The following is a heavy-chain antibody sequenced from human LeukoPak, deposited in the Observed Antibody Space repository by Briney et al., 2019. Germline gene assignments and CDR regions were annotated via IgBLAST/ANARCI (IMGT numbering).Heavy chain of an antibody. Sequence: GESLKISRKGSGHNFTSYWIAWVRQMPGKGLEWMGVIYPDDSDTRYSPPFQGQVTISADKSISTAYLQWSRLKASDTAMYYCARSWTMAQNLDSWGQGTQVTVSS. CDR1: GHNFTSYW. V-gene: IGHV5-51*01. D-gene: IGHD4/OR15-4a*01. CDR2: IYPDDSDT. CDR3: ARSWTMAQNLDS. J-gene: IGHJ4*02.